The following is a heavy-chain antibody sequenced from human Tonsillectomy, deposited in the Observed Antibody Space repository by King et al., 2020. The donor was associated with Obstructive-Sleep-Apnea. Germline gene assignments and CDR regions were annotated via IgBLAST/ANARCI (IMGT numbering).Heavy chain of an antibody. CDR2: IYYSGTT. CDR3: ARGLTVVTSSWVPFDY. D-gene: IGHD4-23*01. Sequence: QLQESGPGLVKPSETLSLTCTVSGGSISSYYWSWIRQSPGKGLEWIGYIYYSGTTNYPPSLKSRVTISVDTSKHQFSLKLSSVTAADTAVYYCARGLTVVTSSWVPFDYWGQGTLVTVSS. J-gene: IGHJ4*02. CDR1: GGSISSYY. V-gene: IGHV4-59*01.